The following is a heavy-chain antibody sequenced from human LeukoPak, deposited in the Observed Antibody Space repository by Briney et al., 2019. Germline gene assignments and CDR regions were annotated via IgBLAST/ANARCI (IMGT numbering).Heavy chain of an antibody. D-gene: IGHD3-22*01. V-gene: IGHV3-30*18. CDR1: GFTFSSYG. CDR3: AKGITMIVVVPDY. J-gene: IGHJ4*02. CDR2: ISYDGSNK. Sequence: GSLRLSCAASGFTFSSYGMHWVRQAPGKGLEWVAVISYDGSNKYYADSVKGRFTISRDNSKNTLYLQMNSLRAEDTAVYYCAKGITMIVVVPDYWGQGTLVTVSS.